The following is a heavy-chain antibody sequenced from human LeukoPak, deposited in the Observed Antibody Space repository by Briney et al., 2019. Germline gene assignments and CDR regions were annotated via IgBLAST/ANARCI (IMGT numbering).Heavy chain of an antibody. V-gene: IGHV3-23*01. D-gene: IGHD6-19*01. CDR1: GFIFSSHP. J-gene: IGHJ4*02. CDR3: AKDPPGGWSPASFDY. CDR2: FSGSGGST. Sequence: GGPRKLSCAASGFIFSSHPMSWFRQAPGKGREWVSVFSGSGGSTYYADSVKGRFTISRDNSKNTLYLQMNSLRAEDTAVYYCAKDPPGGWSPASFDYWGQGTLVTVSS.